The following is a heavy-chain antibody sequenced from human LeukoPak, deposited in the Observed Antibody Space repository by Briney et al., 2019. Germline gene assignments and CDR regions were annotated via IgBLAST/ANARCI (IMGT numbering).Heavy chain of an antibody. CDR3: AKDPRYCSGGSCYSEFDY. CDR1: GFTFSSYA. D-gene: IGHD2-15*01. J-gene: IGHJ4*02. V-gene: IGHV3-23*01. CDR2: ISGSGGST. Sequence: GGSPRLSCAASGFTFSSYAMSWVRQAPGKGLEWVSAISGSGGSTYYADSVKGRFTISRDNSKNTLYLQMNSLRAEDTAVYYCAKDPRYCSGGSCYSEFDYWGQGTLVTVSS.